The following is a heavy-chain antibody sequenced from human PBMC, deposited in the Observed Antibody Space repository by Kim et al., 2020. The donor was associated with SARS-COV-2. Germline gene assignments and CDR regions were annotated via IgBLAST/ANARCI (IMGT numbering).Heavy chain of an antibody. CDR3: ARVSQRDGSPADFDY. J-gene: IGHJ4*02. V-gene: IGHV4-59*01. D-gene: IGHD1-26*01. CDR1: GGSISSYY. CDR2: IYYSGST. Sequence: SETLSLTCTVSGGSISSYYWSWIRQPPGKGLEWIGYIYYSGSTNYNPSLKSRVTISVDTSKNQFSLKLSSVTAADTAVYYCARVSQRDGSPADFDYWGQGTLVTVSS.